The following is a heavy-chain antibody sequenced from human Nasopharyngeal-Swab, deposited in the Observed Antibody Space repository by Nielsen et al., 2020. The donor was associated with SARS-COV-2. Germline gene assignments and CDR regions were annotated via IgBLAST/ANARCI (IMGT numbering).Heavy chain of an antibody. Sequence: SVKVSCKASGGTFSSYAISWVRQAPGQGLEWMGRIIPILGIPNYAQKFQGRVTITADKSTSTAYMELSSLRSEDTAVYYCARGGSPSLLSLHHWFDPWGQGTLVTVSS. D-gene: IGHD2-15*01. CDR1: GGTFSSYA. CDR2: IIPILGIP. CDR3: ARGGSPSLLSLHHWFDP. J-gene: IGHJ5*02. V-gene: IGHV1-69*04.